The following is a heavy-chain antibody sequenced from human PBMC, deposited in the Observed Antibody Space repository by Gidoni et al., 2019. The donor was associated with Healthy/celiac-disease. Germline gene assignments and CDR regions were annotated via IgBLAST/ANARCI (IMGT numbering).Heavy chain of an antibody. V-gene: IGHV3-23*01. CDR1: GFTFSSYA. J-gene: IGHJ4*02. Sequence: EVQLLESGGGLVQPGGSLRLSCAASGFTFSSYAMSWVRQAPGKGLEWVSAISGSGGSTYYADSVKGRFTISRDNSKNTLYLQMNSLRAEDTAVYYCATPGLGYCTNGVCQTIDYWGQGTLVTVSS. CDR2: ISGSGGST. D-gene: IGHD2-8*01. CDR3: ATPGLGYCTNGVCQTIDY.